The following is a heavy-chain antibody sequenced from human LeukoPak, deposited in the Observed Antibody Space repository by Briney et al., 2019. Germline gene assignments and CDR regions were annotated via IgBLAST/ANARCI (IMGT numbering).Heavy chain of an antibody. D-gene: IGHD3/OR15-3a*01. CDR2: ISSGSSTI. V-gene: IGHV3-48*01. J-gene: IGHJ6*03. CDR3: ARVYRNEEGFWTPNNYMDV. Sequence: GGSLRLSCAGSGFTFSDYSMNWVRQAPGKGLEWVSYISSGSSTIDNADSVKGRFTISRDNAKNSLYLQMNSLRAEDTAVYYCARVYRNEEGFWTPNNYMDVWGKGTTVTVS. CDR1: GFTFSDYS.